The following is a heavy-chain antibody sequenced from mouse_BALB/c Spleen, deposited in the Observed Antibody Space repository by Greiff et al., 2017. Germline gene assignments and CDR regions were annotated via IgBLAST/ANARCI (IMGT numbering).Heavy chain of an antibody. J-gene: IGHJ4*01. CDR1: GYSITSDYA. V-gene: IGHV3-2*02. D-gene: IGHD2-3*01. CDR3: ARNYDGYGYYAMDY. CDR2: ISYSGST. Sequence: EVKLEESGPGLVKPSQSLSLTCTVTGYSITSDYAWNWIRQFPGNKLEWMGYISYSGSTSYNPSLKSRISITRDTSKNQFFLQLNSVTTEDTATYYCARNYDGYGYYAMDYWGQGTSVTVSS.